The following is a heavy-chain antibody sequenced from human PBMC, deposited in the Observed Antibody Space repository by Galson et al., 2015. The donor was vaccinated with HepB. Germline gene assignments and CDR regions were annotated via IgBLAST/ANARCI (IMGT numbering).Heavy chain of an antibody. CDR3: ARFPQDSSSWYLYDY. V-gene: IGHV5-10-1*01. CDR1: GYSFTSYW. CDR2: IDPSDSYT. D-gene: IGHD6-13*01. Sequence: QSGAEVKKPGESLRISCKGSGYSFTSYWISWVRQMPGKGLGWMGRIDPSDSYTNYSPSFQGHVTISADKSISTAYLQWSSLKASDTAMYYCARFPQDSSSWYLYDYWGQGTLVTVSS. J-gene: IGHJ4*02.